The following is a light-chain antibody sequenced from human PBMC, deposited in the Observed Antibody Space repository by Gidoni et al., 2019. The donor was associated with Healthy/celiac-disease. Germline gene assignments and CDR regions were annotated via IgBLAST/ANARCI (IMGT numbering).Light chain of an antibody. Sequence: SYVLTQPPSVSVAPGKTARITCGGNNMGSKSVHWYQQKPGQAPVLVIYYDSDRPSGIPARFSGSNSGNTATLTISRVEAGDEADYYCQVWDSSSDHVVFGGGTKLTVL. CDR1: NMGSKS. J-gene: IGLJ2*01. CDR3: QVWDSSSDHVV. V-gene: IGLV3-21*04. CDR2: YDS.